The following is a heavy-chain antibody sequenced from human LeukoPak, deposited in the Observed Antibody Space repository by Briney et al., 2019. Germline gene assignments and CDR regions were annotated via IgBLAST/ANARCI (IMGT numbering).Heavy chain of an antibody. V-gene: IGHV4-59*01. CDR1: GGSISSYY. D-gene: IGHD6-13*01. CDR3: ARVGYSSSWYSYDAFDI. J-gene: IGHJ3*02. Sequence: KPSETLSLTCTVSGGSISSYYWSWIRQPPGKGLEWIGYIYYSGSTNYNPSLKSRVTISVDTSKNQFSLKLSSVTAADTAVYYCARVGYSSSWYSYDAFDIWGQGTMVTVSS. CDR2: IYYSGST.